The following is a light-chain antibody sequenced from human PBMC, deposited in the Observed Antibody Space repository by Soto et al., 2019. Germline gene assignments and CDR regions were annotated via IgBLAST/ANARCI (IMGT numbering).Light chain of an antibody. CDR2: YAS. J-gene: IGKJ4*01. Sequence: VLTQSPATLSLSPGERATLSCRASQTVSRYLAWYQQKPGQAPRLLIYYASNRAAGIPARFSGSGSGTDYTLTISSLEPEDFAVYYCQQRSTWPLLTFGRGTKVEI. V-gene: IGKV3-11*01. CDR3: QQRSTWPLLT. CDR1: QTVSRY.